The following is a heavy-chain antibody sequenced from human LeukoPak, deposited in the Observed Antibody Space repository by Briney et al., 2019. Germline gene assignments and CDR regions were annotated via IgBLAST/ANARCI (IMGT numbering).Heavy chain of an antibody. J-gene: IGHJ4*02. V-gene: IGHV3-23*01. D-gene: IGHD1-26*01. CDR3: ARGGGYYAIDY. CDR1: GFTFSTYA. CDR2: LSGNGNTI. Sequence: GGSLRLSCAASGFTFSTYAMSWVRQAPGKGLECVSALSGNGNTIYYADSVKGRFTISRDNSKNTLYLQMNNLRAEDTAVYYCARGGGYYAIDYWGQGTLVTVSS.